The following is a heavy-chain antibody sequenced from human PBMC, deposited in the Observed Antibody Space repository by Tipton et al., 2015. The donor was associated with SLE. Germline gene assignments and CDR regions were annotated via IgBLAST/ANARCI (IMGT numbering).Heavy chain of an antibody. CDR1: GYTFTSYY. Sequence: QLVQSGAEVKKPGASVKVSCKASGYTFTSYYMHWVRQAPGQGLEWMGIINPGGGSTTYAQKFQGRVTMTSDTSTSTVYMELSSLTSEDTAVYYCSRNKYQLPFDYWGQGTLVTVSS. V-gene: IGHV1-46*01. D-gene: IGHD2-2*01. CDR3: SRNKYQLPFDY. J-gene: IGHJ4*02. CDR2: INPGGGST.